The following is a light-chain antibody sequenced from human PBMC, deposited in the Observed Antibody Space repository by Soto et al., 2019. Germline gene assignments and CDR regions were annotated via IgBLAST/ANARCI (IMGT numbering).Light chain of an antibody. CDR1: QSISSY. J-gene: IGKJ3*01. V-gene: IGKV1-33*01. CDR3: QHYDDLRVT. Sequence: DLQMTQSPSTLSASVGDRVTITCRASQSISSYLNWYQQKPGKAPNLLIYDASNLETGVPSRFSGGGSGTDFTFTISSLQPEDIATYYCQHYDDLRVTFGPGTKVDIK. CDR2: DAS.